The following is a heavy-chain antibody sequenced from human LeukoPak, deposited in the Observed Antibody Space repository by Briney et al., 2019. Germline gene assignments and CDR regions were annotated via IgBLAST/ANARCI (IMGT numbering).Heavy chain of an antibody. CDR3: VRGGIQVAGIDAFDI. Sequence: GGSLRLSCAASGFIFRSYDMHWVRQTPGRGLEWVSAIGIAGDTHYPDSVKGRFNISRENAKNSMYLQMNSLKDGDTAVYYCVRGGIQVAGIDAFDIWGQGTMVTVSS. D-gene: IGHD1-1*01. CDR2: IGIAGDT. J-gene: IGHJ3*02. V-gene: IGHV3-13*01. CDR1: GFIFRSYD.